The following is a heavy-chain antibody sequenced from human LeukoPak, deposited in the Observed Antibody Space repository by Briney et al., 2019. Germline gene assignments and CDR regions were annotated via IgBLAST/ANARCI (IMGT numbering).Heavy chain of an antibody. D-gene: IGHD3-9*01. CDR3: ARAKGDLFNGFYFDY. CDR2: INPHSGGT. Sequence: ASAKVSCKASGYTFNGNYIHWVRQAPGQGLEWMGWINPHSGGTNSAQKFQGWVTMTRDTSISTAYIELSRLTSDDTAIYYCARAKGDLFNGFYFDYWGQGTLITVSS. J-gene: IGHJ4*02. CDR1: GYTFNGNY. V-gene: IGHV1-2*04.